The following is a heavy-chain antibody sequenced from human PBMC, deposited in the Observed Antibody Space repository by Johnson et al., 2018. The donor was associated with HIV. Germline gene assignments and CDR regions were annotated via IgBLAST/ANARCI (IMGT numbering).Heavy chain of an antibody. CDR1: GFTFSNYD. V-gene: IGHV3-30*02. CDR2: IRYDGGNK. D-gene: IGHD1-1*01. CDR3: ACLDSAMRAFDI. J-gene: IGHJ3*02. Sequence: VQLVESGGGVVQPGGSLRLSCAASGFTFSNYDMHWVRQAPGKGLEWVAFIRYDGGNKYYAYSVKGRFTISRDNSKNTLYLQMSSLRAEDTAVYYCACLDSAMRAFDIWGQGTMVTVSS.